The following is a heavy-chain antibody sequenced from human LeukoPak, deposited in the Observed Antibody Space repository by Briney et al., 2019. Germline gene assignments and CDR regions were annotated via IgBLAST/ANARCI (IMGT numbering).Heavy chain of an antibody. CDR2: ISYDGSTK. V-gene: IGHV3-30*18. J-gene: IGHJ4*02. CDR3: AKEDRQGTYYDILTGYRALDY. CDR1: GITFSSYV. D-gene: IGHD3-9*01. Sequence: GSLSLSCAASGITFSSYVMHWGRQAPDKGVGWVAVISYDGSTKYYADSVKGRFTISRDNSKNTLYLQMNSLRAEDTAVYYCAKEDRQGTYYDILTGYRALDYWGQGTLVTVSS.